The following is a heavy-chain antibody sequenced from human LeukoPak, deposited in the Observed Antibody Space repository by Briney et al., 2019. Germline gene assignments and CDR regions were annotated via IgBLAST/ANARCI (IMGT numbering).Heavy chain of an antibody. CDR3: ARDASYVLLWFGDRNAFDI. CDR1: GGSISGFH. D-gene: IGHD3-10*01. J-gene: IGHJ3*02. V-gene: IGHV4-4*07. Sequence: PSETLSLTCSVSGGSISGFHWSWIRQTAGKGLEWIGRVSTSGNTFYNPSLESRVTMSADTSGIHFSLNLTSVTAADTAVYYCARDASYVLLWFGDRNAFDIWGQGTMVTVSS. CDR2: VSTSGNT.